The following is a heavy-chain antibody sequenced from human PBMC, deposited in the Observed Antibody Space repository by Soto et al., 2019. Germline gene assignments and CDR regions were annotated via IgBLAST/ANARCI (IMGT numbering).Heavy chain of an antibody. D-gene: IGHD4-4*01. J-gene: IGHJ6*02. CDR2: IIPLFETT. Sequence: QVQLVQSGAEVEKPGSSVKVSCKVSGGAFSSYDISWVRQAPGPGLDWMGGIIPLFETTNYAQKFQGRVTITADKSTSTAYMELSRLRSEDTAVYYCVRDITTGYYGMDVWGQGTTVTVSS. CDR1: GGAFSSYD. V-gene: IGHV1-69*06. CDR3: VRDITTGYYGMDV.